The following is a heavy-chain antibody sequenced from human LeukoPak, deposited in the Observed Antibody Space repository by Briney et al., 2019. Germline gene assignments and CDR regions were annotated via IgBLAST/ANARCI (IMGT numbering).Heavy chain of an antibody. V-gene: IGHV4-39*01. CDR2: IYYSGST. CDR1: GGSISSSSYY. J-gene: IGHJ6*02. CDR3: ASPLRSGDV. D-gene: IGHD1-26*01. Sequence: SETLSLTCTVSGGSISSSSYYWGWIRQPPGKGLEWIGSIYYSGSTYYNPSLKSRVTISVDTSKNQFSLKLSSVTAADTAVYYCASPLRSGDVWGQGTTVTVSS.